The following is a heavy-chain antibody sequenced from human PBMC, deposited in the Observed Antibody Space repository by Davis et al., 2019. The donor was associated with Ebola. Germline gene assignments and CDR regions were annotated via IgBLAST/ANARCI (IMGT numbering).Heavy chain of an antibody. Sequence: GGSLRLSCAASGINVRSSYMSWVRQAPGKGLEWVSVLYSGGSTFYADSLEGRFTISRDNSNNTLYLQMNSLRAEDTAVYYCARDFPYGGYGEYYGMDVWGQGTTVTVSS. CDR3: ARDFPYGGYGEYYGMDV. CDR2: LYSGGST. CDR1: GINVRSSY. J-gene: IGHJ6*02. D-gene: IGHD5-12*01. V-gene: IGHV3-66*01.